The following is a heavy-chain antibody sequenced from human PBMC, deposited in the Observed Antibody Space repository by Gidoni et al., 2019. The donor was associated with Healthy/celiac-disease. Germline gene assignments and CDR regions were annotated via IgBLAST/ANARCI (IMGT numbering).Heavy chain of an antibody. V-gene: IGHV3-21*01. CDR1: GFTFSSYS. J-gene: IGHJ3*02. CDR2: ISSSSSYR. CDR3: ARDEGRYFDWLLEGNAFDI. Sequence: EVQLVESGGGLVKPGGSLRLSCAASGFTFSSYSMNWVRQAPGKGLEWVSSISSSSSYRYYADSVKGRFTISRDNAKNSLYLQMNSLRAEDTAVYYCARDEGRYFDWLLEGNAFDIWGQGTMVTVSS. D-gene: IGHD3-9*01.